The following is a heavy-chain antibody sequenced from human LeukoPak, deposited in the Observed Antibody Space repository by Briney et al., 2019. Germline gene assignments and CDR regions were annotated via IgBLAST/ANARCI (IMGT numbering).Heavy chain of an antibody. J-gene: IGHJ4*02. CDR2: IRYDGSNK. CDR3: ARENTYYYDSSGYYQDY. V-gene: IGHV3-30*02. CDR1: GFTFSSYG. Sequence: GGSLRLSCAASGFTFSSYGMHWVRQAPGKGLEWVAFIRYDGSNKYYADSVKGRFTISRDNSKNTLYLQMNSLRAEDTAVYYCARENTYYYDSSGYYQDYWGQGTLVTVSS. D-gene: IGHD3-22*01.